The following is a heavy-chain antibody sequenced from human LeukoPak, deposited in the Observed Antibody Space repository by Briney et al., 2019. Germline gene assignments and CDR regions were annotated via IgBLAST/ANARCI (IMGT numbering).Heavy chain of an antibody. CDR3: ARGYCSSTSCYRGDYYGMDV. D-gene: IGHD2-2*02. CDR2: IIPILGIA. CDR1: GGTFSSYA. Sequence: ASVKVSCKASGGTFSSYAISWVRQAPGQGLEWRGRIIPILGIANYAQKFQGRVTITADKSTSTAYMELSSLRSEDTAVYYCARGYCSSTSCYRGDYYGMDVWGQGTTVTVSS. V-gene: IGHV1-69*04. J-gene: IGHJ6*02.